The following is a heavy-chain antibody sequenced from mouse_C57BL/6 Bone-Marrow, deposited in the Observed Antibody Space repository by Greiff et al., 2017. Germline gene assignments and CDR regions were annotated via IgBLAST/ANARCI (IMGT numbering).Heavy chain of an antibody. D-gene: IGHD1-1*01. CDR2: IYPGDGDT. J-gene: IGHJ4*01. Sequence: QVQLKESGPELVKPGASVKISCKASGYAFSSSWMNWVKQRPGKGLEWIGRIYPGDGDTNYNGKFKGKATLTADKSSSTAYMQLSSLKSEDSAVYFWARVPYYYGSSCGDDAVDYWGQGTSVTVSS. CDR3: ARVPYYYGSSCGDDAVDY. CDR1: GYAFSSSW. V-gene: IGHV1-82*01.